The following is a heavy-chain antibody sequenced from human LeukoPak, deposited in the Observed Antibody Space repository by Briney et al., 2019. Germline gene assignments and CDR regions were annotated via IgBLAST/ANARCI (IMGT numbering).Heavy chain of an antibody. CDR2: ISSTSYSI. V-gene: IGHV3-48*03. CDR1: GFTFSSHE. J-gene: IGHJ4*02. CDR3: ATSLGPRDY. D-gene: IGHD7-27*01. Sequence: GGSLRLSCATSGFTFSSHEANWVRQAPGKGLEWISYISSTSYSIYYADSVKGRFTISRDNAKNALYLQMDSLRVEDTGLYYCATSLGPRDYWGQGILVTVSS.